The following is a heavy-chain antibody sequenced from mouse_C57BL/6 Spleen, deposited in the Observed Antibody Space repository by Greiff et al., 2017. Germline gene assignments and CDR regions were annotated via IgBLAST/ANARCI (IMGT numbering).Heavy chain of an antibody. Sequence: VQLKESGPELVKPGASVKIPCKASGYTFTDYNMDWVKQSHGKSLEWIGDINPNNGGTIYNQKFKGKATLTVDKSSSTAYMELRSLTSEDTAVYYGAREEVYDGYPFAYWGQGTLVTVSA. V-gene: IGHV1-18*01. CDR1: GYTFTDYN. CDR2: INPNNGGT. CDR3: AREEVYDGYPFAY. D-gene: IGHD2-3*01. J-gene: IGHJ3*01.